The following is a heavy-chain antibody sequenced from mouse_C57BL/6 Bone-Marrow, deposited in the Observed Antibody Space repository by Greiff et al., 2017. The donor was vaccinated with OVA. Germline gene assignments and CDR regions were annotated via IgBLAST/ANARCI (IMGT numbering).Heavy chain of an antibody. V-gene: IGHV1-75*01. CDR1: GYTFTDYY. J-gene: IGHJ4*01. Sequence: QVQLQQSGPELVKPGASVKISCKASGYTFTDYYINWVKQRPGQGLEWIGWIFPGSGSTYYNEKFKGKATLTVDKSSSTAYMLLSSLTSEDSAVYFCASLFAYYSNYDYAMDYWGQGTSVTVSS. CDR2: IFPGSGST. D-gene: IGHD2-5*01. CDR3: ASLFAYYSNYDYAMDY.